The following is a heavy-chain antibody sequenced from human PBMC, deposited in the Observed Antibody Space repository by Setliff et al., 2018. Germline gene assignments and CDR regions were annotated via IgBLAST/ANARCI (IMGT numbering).Heavy chain of an antibody. Sequence: GGSLRLSCAASGLTFNSHGFHWVRQAPGKGLEWVSFIWSEGNNKYYADSVRGRFTISRDNAKNSLYLQMNSLRAEDTAVYYCARLEGFWSGYWDYWGQGTLVTVSS. V-gene: IGHV3-33*01. CDR1: GLTFNSHG. CDR3: ARLEGFWSGYWDY. CDR2: IWSEGNNK. D-gene: IGHD3-3*01. J-gene: IGHJ4*02.